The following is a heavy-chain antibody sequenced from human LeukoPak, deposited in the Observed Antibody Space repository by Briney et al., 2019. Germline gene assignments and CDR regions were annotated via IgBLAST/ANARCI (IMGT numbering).Heavy chain of an antibody. D-gene: IGHD3-9*01. J-gene: IGHJ4*02. V-gene: IGHV3-23*01. Sequence: GGSQRLSCAASGFTFSSYAMSWVRQAPGKGLEWVSAISGSGGSTYYADSVKGRFTISRDNSKSTLYLQMNSLRAEDTAVYYCAKAGFDWLSLWYYFDYWGQGTLVTVSS. CDR1: GFTFSSYA. CDR3: AKAGFDWLSLWYYFDY. CDR2: ISGSGGST.